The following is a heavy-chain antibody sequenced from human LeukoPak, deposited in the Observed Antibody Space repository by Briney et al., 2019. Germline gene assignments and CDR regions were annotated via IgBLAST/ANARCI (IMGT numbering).Heavy chain of an antibody. V-gene: IGHV3-30*04. Sequence: GRSLRLSCAASGFTFNTYSMHWVRQAPGEGLEWVAVISYDGSNEYYADSVKGRFTISRDNSRNTLYLQMNSLRAEDTAVYYCARKGGVIADFDYWGQGTLVTVSS. CDR2: ISYDGSNE. CDR1: GFTFNTYS. J-gene: IGHJ4*02. D-gene: IGHD3-10*01. CDR3: ARKGGVIADFDY.